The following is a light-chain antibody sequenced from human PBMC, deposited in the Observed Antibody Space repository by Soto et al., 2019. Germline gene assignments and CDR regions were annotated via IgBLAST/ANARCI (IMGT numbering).Light chain of an antibody. CDR2: KAS. CDR3: QHYNSYSEA. CDR1: QGISSW. V-gene: IGKV1-5*03. Sequence: IHMTHSPSSVSASLGYIVTITCRASQGISSWLAWYQQKPGKAPKLLIYKASTLKSGVPSRFSGSGSGTEFTLTISSLQPDDFATYYCQHYNSYSEAFGPGTKVDIK. J-gene: IGKJ1*01.